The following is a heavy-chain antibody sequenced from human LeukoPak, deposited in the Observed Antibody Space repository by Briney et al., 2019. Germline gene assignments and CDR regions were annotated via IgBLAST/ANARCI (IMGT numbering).Heavy chain of an antibody. CDR3: ANFQTVGVKPFEH. Sequence: GGSLRLSCAASGFTFSSYAMSWVRQAPGKGLEWVSSISPDSRFIYQADSVKGRFTISRDNSKNSLYLQMESLRVEDTAVYYCANFQTVGVKPFEHWGQGTLVTVSS. D-gene: IGHD1-26*01. J-gene: IGHJ5*02. V-gene: IGHV3-21*01. CDR2: ISPDSRFI. CDR1: GFTFSSYA.